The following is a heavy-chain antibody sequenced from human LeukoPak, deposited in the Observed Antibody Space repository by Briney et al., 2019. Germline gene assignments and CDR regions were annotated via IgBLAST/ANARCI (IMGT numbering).Heavy chain of an antibody. Sequence: GGSLRLSCAASGFTFSSYAMSWVRQAPGKGLEWVSYISFSVNTKYYGDSVKGRFTISRDNAKNSLYLHMDSLRAEDTAVYYCARVDCSSTSCHHPPYYYYYMDVWGKGTTVTVSS. CDR3: ARVDCSSTSCHHPPYYYYYMDV. V-gene: IGHV3-48*04. CDR2: ISFSVNTK. D-gene: IGHD2-2*01. CDR1: GFTFSSYA. J-gene: IGHJ6*03.